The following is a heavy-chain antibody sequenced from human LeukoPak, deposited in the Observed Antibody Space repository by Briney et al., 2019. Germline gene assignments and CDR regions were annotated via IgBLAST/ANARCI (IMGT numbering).Heavy chain of an antibody. J-gene: IGHJ5*02. CDR2: IYTSGST. CDR3: ARGVASTGIGWFDP. V-gene: IGHV4-4*07. D-gene: IGHD6-13*01. CDR1: GGSISSYS. Sequence: SETLSLTCTVSGGSISSYSWSWIRQDAGKGLEWIGRIYTSGSTNYNPSLKSRVTMSVDTSKNQFSLNLSSVTAADTAVYYCARGVASTGIGWFDPWGQGTLVTVSS.